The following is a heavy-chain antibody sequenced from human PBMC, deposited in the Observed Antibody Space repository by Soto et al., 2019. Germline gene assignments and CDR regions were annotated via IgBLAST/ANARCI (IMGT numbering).Heavy chain of an antibody. Sequence: GGSLRLSCAASGFRFEYYGMHWVRQSPGKGLEWVSSISWNSRNIAYADSVKGRFTVSRDNAKNSLYLHMNSLRPEDTALYYCAKDISRYQLVLITEGMDVWGQGTTVTVSS. CDR2: ISWNSRNI. J-gene: IGHJ6*02. CDR3: AKDISRYQLVLITEGMDV. D-gene: IGHD3-10*01. CDR1: GFRFEYYG. V-gene: IGHV3-9*01.